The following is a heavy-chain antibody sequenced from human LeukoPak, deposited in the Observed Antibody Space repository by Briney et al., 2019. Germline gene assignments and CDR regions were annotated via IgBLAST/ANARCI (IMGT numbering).Heavy chain of an antibody. CDR3: AISPFRPSCRDY. D-gene: IGHD2-2*01. J-gene: IGHJ4*02. V-gene: IGHV3-48*03. CDR2: ISMSGTTT. Sequence: GGSLRLSCAASGFTFSSYEMNWVRQAPGKGLEWISYISMSGTTTYYADSVKGRFTISRDNTKNSLYLQMNSLRAEDTAVYYCAISPFRPSCRDYWGQRTLVTVSS. CDR1: GFTFSSYE.